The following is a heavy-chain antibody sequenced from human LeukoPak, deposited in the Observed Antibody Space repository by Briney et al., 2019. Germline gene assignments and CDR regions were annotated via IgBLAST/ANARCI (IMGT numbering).Heavy chain of an antibody. J-gene: IGHJ3*01. CDR3: VRDGSGWRGLNSFDL. V-gene: IGHV3-30*04. CDR2: TSYDGSKK. D-gene: IGHD3-22*01. CDR1: GFTFNSYA. Sequence: PGGSLRLSCAASGFTFNSYAMHWVRQAPGKGLEWVAGTSYDGSKKYYADSVKGRFIISRDNSKNTLYLQMNSLRPEDTAVYYCVRDGSGWRGLNSFDLWGQGTMVTVSS.